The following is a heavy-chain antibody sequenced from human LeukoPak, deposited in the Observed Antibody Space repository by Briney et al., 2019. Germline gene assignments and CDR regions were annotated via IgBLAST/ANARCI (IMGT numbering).Heavy chain of an antibody. CDR1: GYSFTSYW. CDR3: AREEMADSETFDI. D-gene: IGHD5-24*01. Sequence: GESLKISCKGPGYSFTSYWIGWVRQMPGKGLEWMGIIYPGDSDTRYSPSFQGQVTISADKSISTAYLQWNSLKASDTAIYYCAREEMADSETFDIWGQGTMVTVSS. CDR2: IYPGDSDT. J-gene: IGHJ3*02. V-gene: IGHV5-51*01.